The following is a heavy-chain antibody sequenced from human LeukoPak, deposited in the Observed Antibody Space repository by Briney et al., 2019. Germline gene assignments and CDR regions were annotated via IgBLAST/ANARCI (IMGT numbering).Heavy chain of an antibody. CDR2: ISCSCSTI. V-gene: IGHV3-11*01. CDR3: ARDGVTIFGVVDNWFDP. J-gene: IGHJ5*02. Sequence: GRALRLLCAASGFTFSVYYMIWIRQAPGKGLEWVSYISCSCSTIYYADSVKGRFTISRDNAKNSLYLQMNSLRAEDTAVYYCARDGVTIFGVVDNWFDPWGQGTLVTVSS. CDR1: GFTFSVYY. D-gene: IGHD3-3*01.